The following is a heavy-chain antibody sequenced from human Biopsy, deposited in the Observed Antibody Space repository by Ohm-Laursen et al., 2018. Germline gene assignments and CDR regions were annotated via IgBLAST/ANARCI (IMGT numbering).Heavy chain of an antibody. D-gene: IGHD3-10*01. CDR3: ATVRGLVWFGELIA. CDR2: IIPIFQTT. J-gene: IGHJ5*02. CDR1: GGTFSASG. V-gene: IGHV1-69*06. Sequence: SSVKVSCKVIGGTFSASGISWVRLAPGHGLEFVGGIIPIFQTTHYAQSFQGRVTIVADKSTSTAYMELSSLRFDDTAIYYCATVRGLVWFGELIAWGQGTLVTVSS.